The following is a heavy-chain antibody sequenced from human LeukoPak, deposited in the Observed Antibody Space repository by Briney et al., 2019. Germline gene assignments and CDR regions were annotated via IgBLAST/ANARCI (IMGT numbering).Heavy chain of an antibody. V-gene: IGHV3-48*02. CDR2: ISSSSYTT. Sequence: GGSLRLSCVASGFTFSSYSMNWVRQAPGKGLEWVSYISSSSYTTHYADSVKGRFTISRDNAKNSLYLQMISLSDEDTALYYCARESNSGTYLDYWGLGTLVTVSS. CDR3: ARESNSGTYLDY. J-gene: IGHJ4*02. D-gene: IGHD1-26*01. CDR1: GFTFSSYS.